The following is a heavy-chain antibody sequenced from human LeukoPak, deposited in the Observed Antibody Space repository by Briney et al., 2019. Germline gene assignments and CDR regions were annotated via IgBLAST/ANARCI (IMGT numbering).Heavy chain of an antibody. V-gene: IGHV4-39*07. D-gene: IGHD3-10*01. J-gene: IGHJ4*02. CDR3: ARLPMVRGVLSD. CDR1: GGSISSSSTYY. Sequence: SETLSLTCTVSGGSISSSSTYYWGRIRQPPGKGLEWIGTIYYNGRTYYKPSLKSRVTISVDTSKSHFSLQLTSVTAADTAVYYCARLPMVRGVLSDWGQGTLVTVSS. CDR2: IYYNGRT.